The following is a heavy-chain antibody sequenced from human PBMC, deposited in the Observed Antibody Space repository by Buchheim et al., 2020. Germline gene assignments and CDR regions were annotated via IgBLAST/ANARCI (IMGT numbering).Heavy chain of an antibody. V-gene: IGHV1-8*01. CDR2: VHPHNGHT. CDR1: GYTFSNYH. J-gene: IGHJ6*02. Sequence: QVQLVQSGAEVKKPGASVKVSCKASGYTFSNYHINWVRQATGQGPEWMGWVHPHNGHTGYAQKFQGRVTMTRNTSISTAYMELSSLRSEDTAVYYCAKGYSSGWGPYYYYGMDVWGQGTT. D-gene: IGHD6-19*01. CDR3: AKGYSSGWGPYYYYGMDV.